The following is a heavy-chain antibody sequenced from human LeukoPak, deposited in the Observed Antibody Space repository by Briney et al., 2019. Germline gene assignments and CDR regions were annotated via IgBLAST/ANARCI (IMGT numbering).Heavy chain of an antibody. V-gene: IGHV1-18*01. CDR1: GYSVTASG. CDR3: ARGGSGDHQEQLGPPGYYHYMDV. D-gene: IGHD3-10*01. J-gene: IGHJ6*03. Sequence: GASVKVSCKASGYSVTASGMGWLRQAPGQGLEWRGWISGHTGTAIYAQNLQGRVTLTADTFTRTVYMEMRSLRYDDTAVYYCARGGSGDHQEQLGPPGYYHYMDVWGTGTTVTVSS. CDR2: ISGHTGTA.